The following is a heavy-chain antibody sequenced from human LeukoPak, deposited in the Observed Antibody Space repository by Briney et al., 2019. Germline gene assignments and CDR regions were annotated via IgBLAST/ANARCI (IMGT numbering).Heavy chain of an antibody. J-gene: IGHJ6*03. V-gene: IGHV4-34*01. D-gene: IGHD3-10*01. Sequence: SETLSLTCTVSGGSISSYYWSRIRQPPGKGLEWIGEINHSGSTNYNPSLKSRVTISVDTSKNQFSLKLSSVTAADTAVYYCARAARLQDYYGSGSYYNTRRGGYYYMDVWGEGTTVTVSS. CDR1: GGSISSYY. CDR2: INHSGST. CDR3: ARAARLQDYYGSGSYYNTRRGGYYYMDV.